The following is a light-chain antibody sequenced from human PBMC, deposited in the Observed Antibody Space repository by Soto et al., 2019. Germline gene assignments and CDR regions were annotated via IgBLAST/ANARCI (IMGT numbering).Light chain of an antibody. CDR3: QQYNNWPPTWT. CDR1: QSVSSN. Sequence: EIVMTXXPXTLSVSPGERATLSCRASQSVSSNLAWYQQKPGQAPRLLIYGASTRATGIPARFSGSGSGTEVTLTISSLQSEDFAVYYCQQYNNWPPTWTFGQGTKVEIK. V-gene: IGKV3-15*01. CDR2: GAS. J-gene: IGKJ1*01.